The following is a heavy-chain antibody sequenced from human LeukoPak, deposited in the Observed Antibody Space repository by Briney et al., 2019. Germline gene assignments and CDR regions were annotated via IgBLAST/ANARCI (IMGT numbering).Heavy chain of an antibody. D-gene: IGHD6-6*01. Sequence: SQTLSLTCTVSGDSVSSGTHYWSWVRQPAGNGLEGIGRVAPSGSISYNPSLTSRVTISVDTSKNHFSLRLNSVTATDTAVYYCATYRSALSYGMDVWGRGTTVTVS. J-gene: IGHJ6*02. V-gene: IGHV4-61*02. CDR2: VAPSGSI. CDR1: GDSVSSGTHY. CDR3: ATYRSALSYGMDV.